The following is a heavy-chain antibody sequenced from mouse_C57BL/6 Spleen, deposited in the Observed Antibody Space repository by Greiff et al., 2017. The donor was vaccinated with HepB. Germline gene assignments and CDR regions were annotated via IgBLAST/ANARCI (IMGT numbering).Heavy chain of an antibody. Sequence: QVQLKQPGAELVRPGSSVKLSCKASGYTFTSYWMHWVKQRPIQGLEWIGNIDPSDSETHYNQKFKDKATLTVDKSSSTAYMQLSSLTSEDSAVYYCARWLYGSSHWYFDVWGTGTTVTVSS. CDR2: IDPSDSET. V-gene: IGHV1-52*01. D-gene: IGHD1-1*01. CDR3: ARWLYGSSHWYFDV. CDR1: GYTFTSYW. J-gene: IGHJ1*03.